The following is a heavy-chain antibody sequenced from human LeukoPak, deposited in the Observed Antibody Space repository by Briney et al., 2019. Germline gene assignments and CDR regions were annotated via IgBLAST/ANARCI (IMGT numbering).Heavy chain of an antibody. J-gene: IGHJ4*02. CDR3: ARSSTLWEPGFGY. Sequence: GESLKISCKASGYNFTSNWIGWVRQMPGKGLEGVGIIYPDYSDTRYSPSFQGQVTLSADKSTSTAYLQWSSLRASDTAIYYCARSSTLWEPGFGYWGQGTLVTVSA. CDR2: IYPDYSDT. V-gene: IGHV5-51*01. CDR1: GYNFTSNW. D-gene: IGHD1-26*01.